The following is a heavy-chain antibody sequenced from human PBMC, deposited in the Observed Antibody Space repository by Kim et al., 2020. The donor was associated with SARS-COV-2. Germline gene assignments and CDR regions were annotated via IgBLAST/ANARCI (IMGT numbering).Heavy chain of an antibody. D-gene: IGHD6-6*01. CDR3: ARVQVAASGWFDP. J-gene: IGHJ5*02. V-gene: IGHV4-34*01. Sequence: YNPSLQRRDPISVETSKSQFSLKRSSVTAAGTAVYYCARVQVAASGWFDPWGQGTLVTVSS.